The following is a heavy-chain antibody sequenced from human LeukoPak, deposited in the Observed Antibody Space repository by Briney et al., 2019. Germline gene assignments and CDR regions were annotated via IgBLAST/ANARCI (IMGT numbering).Heavy chain of an antibody. CDR2: IWYDGSNK. V-gene: IGHV3-33*01. Sequence: GGSLRLSCATSGFTFSSYGMHWVRQAPGKGLEWVAVIWYDGSNKYYADSVKGRFTISRDNSKNTLYLQMNSLRAEDTAVYYCARLFAAPRFDWFDPWGQGTLVTVSS. CDR1: GFTFSSYG. J-gene: IGHJ5*02. CDR3: ARLFAAPRFDWFDP. D-gene: IGHD3-3*01.